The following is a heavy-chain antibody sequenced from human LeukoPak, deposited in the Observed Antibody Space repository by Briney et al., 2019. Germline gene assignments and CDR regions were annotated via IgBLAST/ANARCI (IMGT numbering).Heavy chain of an antibody. CDR2: IRYDGSNK. CDR3: ARSKNPVEYYYDSSGYLGY. Sequence: PGGSLRLSCAASGFTFSSYGMHWVRQAPGKGLEWVAFIRYDGSNKYYADSVKGRFTISRDNSKNTLYLQMNSLRAEDTAVYYCARSKNPVEYYYDSSGYLGYWGQGTLVTVSS. CDR1: GFTFSSYG. J-gene: IGHJ4*02. D-gene: IGHD3-22*01. V-gene: IGHV3-30*02.